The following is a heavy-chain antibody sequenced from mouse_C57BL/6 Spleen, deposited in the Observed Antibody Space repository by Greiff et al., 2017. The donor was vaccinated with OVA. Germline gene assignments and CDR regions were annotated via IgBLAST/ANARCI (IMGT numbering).Heavy chain of an antibody. Sequence: EVQLVESGEGLVKPGGSLKLSCAASGFTFSSYAMSWVRQTPEQRLEWVAYISSGGDYIYYADTVKGRFTISRDNARNTLYLQMSSLKSEDTAKYCRTRGGDFGYFDVWGTGTTVTGPS. CDR3: TRGGDFGYFDV. D-gene: IGHD2-13*01. V-gene: IGHV5-9-1*02. CDR2: ISSGGDYI. J-gene: IGHJ1*03. CDR1: GFTFSSYA.